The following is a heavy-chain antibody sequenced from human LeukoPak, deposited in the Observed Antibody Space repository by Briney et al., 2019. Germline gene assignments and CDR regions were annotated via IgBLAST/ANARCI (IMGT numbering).Heavy chain of an antibody. CDR2: IRYDGSKK. D-gene: IGHD3-22*01. J-gene: IGHJ1*01. CDR3: AKLAMIVVVIPH. V-gene: IGHV3-30*02. CDR1: GFTFSSYG. Sequence: GGSLRLSCAASGFTFSSYGMHWVRQAPGKGLEWVAFIRYDGSKKYDADSVKGRFTISRDNSKNTLYLQMNSLRAEDTAVYYCAKLAMIVVVIPHWGQGTLVTASS.